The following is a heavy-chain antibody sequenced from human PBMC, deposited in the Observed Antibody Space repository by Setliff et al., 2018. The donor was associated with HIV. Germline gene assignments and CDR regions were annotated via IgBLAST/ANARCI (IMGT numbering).Heavy chain of an antibody. V-gene: IGHV1-2*02. Sequence: GASVKVSCKASGYTFNHYAINWVRQAPGQGLEWVGGINPNNGDTNYAQKFQGRVNMTRDSSITTVYLTVSRLTSDDTAVYYCASSEGLWSPAAYWGQGTLVTVSS. D-gene: IGHD3-3*01. CDR2: INPNNGDT. CDR1: GYTFNHYA. CDR3: ASSEGLWSPAAY. J-gene: IGHJ4*02.